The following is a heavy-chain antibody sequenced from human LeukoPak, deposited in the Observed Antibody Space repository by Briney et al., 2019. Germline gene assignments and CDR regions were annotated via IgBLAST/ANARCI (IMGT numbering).Heavy chain of an antibody. J-gene: IGHJ1*01. CDR3: ARGGKIAVAGTRSSQYFQH. CDR2: ISSNGGST. D-gene: IGHD6-19*01. Sequence: GGSLRLSRAASGFTFSSYAMHWVRQAPGKGLEYASAISSNGGSTYYANSVKGRFTISRDNSKNTLYLQMGSLRAEDTAVYYCARGGKIAVAGTRSSQYFQHWGQGTLVTVSS. CDR1: GFTFSSYA. V-gene: IGHV3-64*01.